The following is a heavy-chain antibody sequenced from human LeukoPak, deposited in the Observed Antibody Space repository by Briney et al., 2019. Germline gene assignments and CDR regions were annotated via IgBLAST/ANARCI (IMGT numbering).Heavy chain of an antibody. D-gene: IGHD6-13*01. CDR1: GTSISNYY. Sequence: PSETLSLTCTVSGTSISNYYWDWIRQSPGKGLEWIGYIYYSGNTNYNPSLKSRVTISVDTSKNQVSLKLSSVTAADTAVYYCARALIHSSSLDYWGQGTLVTVSS. CDR3: ARALIHSSSLDY. J-gene: IGHJ4*02. V-gene: IGHV4-59*01. CDR2: IYYSGNT.